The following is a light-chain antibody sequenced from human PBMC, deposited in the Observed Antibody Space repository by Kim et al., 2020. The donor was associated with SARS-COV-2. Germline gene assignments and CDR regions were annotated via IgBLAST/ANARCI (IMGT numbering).Light chain of an antibody. CDR2: KND. V-gene: IGLV1-47*01. CDR3: ATWDDSLSAWV. Sequence: GQRVTISCSGTTSNIGDNSVYWYQHLPGTGPKLLIYKNDRRPSGIPDRFSGSKSATSASLAISGLRSEDEADYYCATWDDSLSAWVFGGGTKLTVL. CDR1: TSNIGDNS. J-gene: IGLJ3*02.